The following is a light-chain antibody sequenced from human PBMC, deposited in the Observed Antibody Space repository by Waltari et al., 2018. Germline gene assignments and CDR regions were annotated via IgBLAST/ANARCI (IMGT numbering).Light chain of an antibody. CDR1: QSVMTY. CDR3: QQGT. Sequence: EIVLTQSPATLSLSPGERATPPCRASQSVMTYLAWYQQRPGQSPRLLIDEASNRAPGIPARFSGSGSGTDFTLTISSLEPEDSAVYYCQQGTFGPGTKVDI. J-gene: IGKJ3*01. CDR2: EAS. V-gene: IGKV3-11*01.